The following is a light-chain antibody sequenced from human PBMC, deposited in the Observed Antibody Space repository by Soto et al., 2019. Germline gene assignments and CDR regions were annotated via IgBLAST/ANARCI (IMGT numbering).Light chain of an antibody. Sequence: EIFLTQSPATLSVSQGDIATLSCRASQSVSSSYLAWYQQKPGQAPRLLIYGASSRATGIPDRFSGSGSGTDFTLTISRLEPEDFAVYYCQQYGSSPRTFGQGTKVDI. CDR1: QSVSSSY. CDR3: QQYGSSPRT. J-gene: IGKJ1*01. CDR2: GAS. V-gene: IGKV3-20*01.